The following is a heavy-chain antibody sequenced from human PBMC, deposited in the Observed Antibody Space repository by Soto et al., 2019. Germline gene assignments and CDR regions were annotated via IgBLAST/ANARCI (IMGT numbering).Heavy chain of an antibody. V-gene: IGHV4-4*07. D-gene: IGHD2-21*02. J-gene: IGHJ4*02. CDR1: GDPDNRDY. CDR2: ISRTGYK. Sequence: QVRLQGSGPRLVKPSETLSLTSTVSGDPDNRDYWGWMRQTAEKGLEWIGRISRTGYKDGNPSFQSRVSISVDTSRDQLSLDLRSVTVSDTAVYFWARAPYMTAWAYDFWGQGALVTVS. CDR3: ARAPYMTAWAYDF.